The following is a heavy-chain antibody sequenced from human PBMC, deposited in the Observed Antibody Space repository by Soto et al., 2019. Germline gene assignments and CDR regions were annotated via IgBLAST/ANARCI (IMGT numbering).Heavy chain of an antibody. CDR1: GFTFSSYA. CDR2: ISGSGGST. Sequence: LRLSCAASGFTFSSYAMSWVRQAPGKGLEWVSAISGSGGSTYDADSVKGRFTISRDNSKNTLYRQMNSLRAEDTAVYYCAKDQIHPWLVRKDFDDYWGQGTLVTVSS. D-gene: IGHD6-19*01. CDR3: AKDQIHPWLVRKDFDDY. J-gene: IGHJ4*02. V-gene: IGHV3-23*01.